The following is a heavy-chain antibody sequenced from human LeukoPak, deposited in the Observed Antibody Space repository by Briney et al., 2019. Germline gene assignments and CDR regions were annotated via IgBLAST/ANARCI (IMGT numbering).Heavy chain of an antibody. Sequence: PGGSLRLSCAASGFTFSDHAMNWVRQAPGKGLEWISYISDGGSTTYYADSVKGRFTISRDNAKNSVFLQMSSLRDEDTAVYYCAREFGYDWDYWGQGTLVTVSS. J-gene: IGHJ4*02. CDR2: ISDGGSTT. D-gene: IGHD5-12*01. V-gene: IGHV3-48*02. CDR1: GFTFSDHA. CDR3: AREFGYDWDY.